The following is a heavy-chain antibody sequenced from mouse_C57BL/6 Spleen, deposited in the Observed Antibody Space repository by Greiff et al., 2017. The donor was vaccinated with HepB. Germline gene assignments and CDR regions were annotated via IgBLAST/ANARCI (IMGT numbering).Heavy chain of an antibody. V-gene: IGHV14-4*01. J-gene: IGHJ2*01. CDR2: IDPENGDT. CDR1: GFNIKDDY. Sequence: EVQLQQSGAELVRPGASVKLSCTASGFNIKDDYMHWVKQRPEQGLEWIGWIDPENGDTEYASKFQGKATITAATSSNTAYLQLSSLTSEDTAVYYCTFGDFDYWGQGTTLTVSS. CDR3: TFGDFDY.